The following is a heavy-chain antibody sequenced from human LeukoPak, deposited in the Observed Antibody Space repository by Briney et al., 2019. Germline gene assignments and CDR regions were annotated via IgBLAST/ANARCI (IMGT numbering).Heavy chain of an antibody. V-gene: IGHV5-51*01. J-gene: IGHJ5*02. CDR1: GYSFTNYW. Sequence: GESLKISCKGSGYSFTNYWIGWVRQMPGKGLEWMGIIYPGDSDTRYSPSFQGQVTISADKSITTAYLQWSSLKASDTAMYYCARSHYYDSSGYYHWGQGTLVTVSS. CDR2: IYPGDSDT. D-gene: IGHD3-22*01. CDR3: ARSHYYDSSGYYH.